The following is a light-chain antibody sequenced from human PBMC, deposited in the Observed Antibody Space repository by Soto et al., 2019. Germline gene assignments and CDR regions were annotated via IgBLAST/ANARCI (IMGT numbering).Light chain of an antibody. J-gene: IGKJ4*01. CDR1: QSVSSY. Sequence: EIVFTQSPATLSLSPAERATLSCRASQSVSSYLAWYQQKPGQAPRLLIYDASNRATGIPARFSGSGSGTDFTLTISSLEPEDFAVYYCQQRSNWPLTFGGGTKVDIK. CDR2: DAS. CDR3: QQRSNWPLT. V-gene: IGKV3-11*01.